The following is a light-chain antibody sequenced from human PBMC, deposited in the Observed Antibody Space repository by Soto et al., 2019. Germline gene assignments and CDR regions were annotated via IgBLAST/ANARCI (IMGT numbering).Light chain of an antibody. CDR3: SSYTSSSTYV. Sequence: QSVLTQPASVSGSPGQSITISCTGNISVFCGYNYVSWYQQHPGKAPKLMIFDVSNRPSGVSNRFSGSKSGYTASLTISGLQAEDEADYYCSSYTSSSTYVFGTGTKVTVL. J-gene: IGLJ1*01. CDR1: ISVFCGYNY. CDR2: DVS. V-gene: IGLV2-14*03.